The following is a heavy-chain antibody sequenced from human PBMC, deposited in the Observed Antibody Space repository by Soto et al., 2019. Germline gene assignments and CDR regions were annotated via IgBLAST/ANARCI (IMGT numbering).Heavy chain of an antibody. CDR2: ISGSGGST. Sequence: EVQLLESGGGLVQPGGSLSLPGQPPGLTFSTNPRTGVRRPPGRGLEWVSAISGSGGSTYYADSVKGRFTISRDNSKNTLYLQMNSLRAEDTAVYYCATSLGDSSGYFRWGQGTLVTVSS. V-gene: IGHV3-23*01. CDR1: GLTFSTNP. J-gene: IGHJ4*02. D-gene: IGHD3-22*01. CDR3: ATSLGDSSGYFR.